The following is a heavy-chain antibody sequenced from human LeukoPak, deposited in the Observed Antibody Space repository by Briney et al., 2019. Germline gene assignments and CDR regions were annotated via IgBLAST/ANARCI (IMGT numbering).Heavy chain of an antibody. D-gene: IGHD3-3*01. CDR2: IIPILGIA. V-gene: IGHV1-69*04. CDR1: GGTFSSYA. Sequence: SVKVSCKASGGTFSSYAISWVRQAPGQGLEWMGRIIPILGIANYAQKFQGRVTITADKSTSTAYMELSNLRSEDTAVYYCAKSFGVGMGIFDYWGQGTLVTVSS. CDR3: AKSFGVGMGIFDY. J-gene: IGHJ4*02.